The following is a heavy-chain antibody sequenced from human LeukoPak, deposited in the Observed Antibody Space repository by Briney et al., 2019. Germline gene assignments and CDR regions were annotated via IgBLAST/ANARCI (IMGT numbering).Heavy chain of an antibody. CDR1: GFTFTGYA. J-gene: IGHJ4*02. D-gene: IGHD5/OR15-5a*01. V-gene: IGHV3-30*03. CDR2: ISSDGRDK. CDR3: ARDLRRTADYYFDF. Sequence: GGSLRLSCAASGFTFTGYALHWVRQAPGKGLEWVAVISSDGRDKHHADSVKGRFTISRDNSKNTLYLQTNSLRAEDTAVYYCARDLRRTADYYFDFWGQGTLVTASS.